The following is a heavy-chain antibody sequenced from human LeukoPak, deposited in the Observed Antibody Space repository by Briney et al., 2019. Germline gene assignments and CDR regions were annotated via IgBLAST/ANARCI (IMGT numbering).Heavy chain of an antibody. V-gene: IGHV4-4*02. CDR1: GDSISTSNW. J-gene: IGHJ6*02. CDR3: ARGALSVVAGAYYYNGMDV. CDR2: IYHLGST. Sequence: SGTLSLTCAVSGDSISTSNWWTWVRQPPGKELEWMGEIYHLGSTNYNPSLKSRVTISVDKSNNHFSLRLDSVTAADTAVYYCARGALSVVAGAYYYNGMDVWGQGTTVTVS. D-gene: IGHD6-19*01.